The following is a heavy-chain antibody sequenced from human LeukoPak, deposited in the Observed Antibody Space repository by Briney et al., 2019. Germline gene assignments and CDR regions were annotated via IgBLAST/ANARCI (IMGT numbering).Heavy chain of an antibody. CDR1: GFTFSSYG. D-gene: IGHD2-15*01. J-gene: IGHJ5*02. Sequence: GRTLRLSCAASGFTFSSYGMSWVRQAPGKGLEWVSYISSSGSTIYYADSVKGRFTISRDNAKNSLYLQMNSLRAEDTAVYYCASLLGKGEVWFDPWGQGTLVTVSS. CDR2: ISSSGSTI. CDR3: ASLLGKGEVWFDP. V-gene: IGHV3-48*04.